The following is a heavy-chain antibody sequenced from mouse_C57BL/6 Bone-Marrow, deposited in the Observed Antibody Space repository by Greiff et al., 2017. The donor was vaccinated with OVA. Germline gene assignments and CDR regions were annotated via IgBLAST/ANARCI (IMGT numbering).Heavy chain of an antibody. D-gene: IGHD2-2*01. J-gene: IGHJ2*01. CDR1: GYTFTSYW. CDR3: ARSGYDD. V-gene: IGHV1-50*01. Sequence: QVQLQQPGAELVKPGASVKLSCKASGYTFTSYWMKWVKQRPGQGLEWIGEIDTSDSYTNYNQKFKGKATLTVDTSSSTAYMPLSSLTSEDSAVYYCARSGYDDWGQGTTLTVSS. CDR2: IDTSDSYT.